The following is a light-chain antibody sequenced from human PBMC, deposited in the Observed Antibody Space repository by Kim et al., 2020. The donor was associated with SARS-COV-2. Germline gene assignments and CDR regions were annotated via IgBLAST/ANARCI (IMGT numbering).Light chain of an antibody. CDR3: QQRRDWPAYT. CDR2: DVS. CDR1: GNS. J-gene: IGKJ2*01. Sequence: GNSLAWYQHRPGQAPRLLMYDVSNRAAGIPARFSGSGSGTDFTLTITSLDPEDFAVYYCQQRRDWPAYTFGQGTKVEI. V-gene: IGKV3-11*01.